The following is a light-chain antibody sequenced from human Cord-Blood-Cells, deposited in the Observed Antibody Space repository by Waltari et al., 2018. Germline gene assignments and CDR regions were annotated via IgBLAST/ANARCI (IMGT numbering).Light chain of an antibody. Sequence: QSALTQPRSVSGSPGQSVTIPCTGTSSDVGGYNYVSWYQQHPGKAPNLMIYDVSKRPSGVPDRFSGSKSGNTASLTISGLQAEDEADYYCCSYAGSLRVFGGGTKLTVL. CDR1: SSDVGGYNY. CDR2: DVS. J-gene: IGLJ3*02. V-gene: IGLV2-11*01. CDR3: CSYAGSLRV.